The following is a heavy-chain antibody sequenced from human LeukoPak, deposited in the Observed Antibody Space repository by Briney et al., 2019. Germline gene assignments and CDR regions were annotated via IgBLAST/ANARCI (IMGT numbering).Heavy chain of an antibody. D-gene: IGHD3-16*02. CDR3: AKRGVVVRVFLVGFHKEAYYFDS. Sequence: GGSLRLSCAASGFTFSTYAMSWVRQAPGKGLEWVAGLSGSAGGTNYADSVKGRFTISRDNSKNTLFLQMDRLRAEDTAVYFCAKRGVVVRVFLVGFHKEAYYFDSWGQGAQVTVSS. V-gene: IGHV3-23*01. CDR2: LSGSAGGT. J-gene: IGHJ4*02. CDR1: GFTFSTYA.